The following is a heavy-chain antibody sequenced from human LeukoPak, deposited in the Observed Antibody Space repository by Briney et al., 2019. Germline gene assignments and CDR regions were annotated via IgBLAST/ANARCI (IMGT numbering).Heavy chain of an antibody. V-gene: IGHV4-59*01. CDR2: IYYSGST. Sequence: SQTLSLTCTVSGGSISSYYWSWIRQPPGKGLEWIGYIYYSGSTNYNPSLKSRVTISVDTSKNQFSLKLSSVTAADTAVYYCARDYNAFDIWGQGTMVTVSS. CDR3: ARDYNAFDI. D-gene: IGHD3-10*01. CDR1: GGSISSYY. J-gene: IGHJ3*02.